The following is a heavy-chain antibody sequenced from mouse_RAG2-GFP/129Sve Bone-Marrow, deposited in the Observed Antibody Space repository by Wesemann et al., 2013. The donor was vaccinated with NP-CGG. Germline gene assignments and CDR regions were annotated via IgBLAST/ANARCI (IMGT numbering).Heavy chain of an antibody. CDR2: IDPENGDT. CDR3: NYYGSSYFDY. V-gene: IGHV14-4*02. D-gene: IGHD1-1*01. Sequence: YGAELVRSGASVKLSCTASGFNIKDYYMHWVKQRPEQGLEWIGWIDPENGDTEYAPKFQGKATMTADTSSNTAYLQLSSLTSEDTAVYYCNYYGSSYFDYWGQGTTLTVSS. CDR1: GFNIKDYY. J-gene: IGHJ2*01.